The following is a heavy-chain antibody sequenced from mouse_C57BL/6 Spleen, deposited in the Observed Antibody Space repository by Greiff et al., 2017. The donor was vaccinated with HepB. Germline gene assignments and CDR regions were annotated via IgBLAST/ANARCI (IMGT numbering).Heavy chain of an antibody. CDR1: GYTFTDYN. Sequence: EVQLQQSGPELVKPGASVKIPCKASGYTFTDYNLDWVKQCHGKSLEWIGDINPNNGGTIYNQKFKGKATLTVDKSSSRAYMELRSLTSEDTAVYYCARRGLSRRYFDVWGTGTTVTVSS. CDR2: INPNNGGT. CDR3: ARRGLSRRYFDV. J-gene: IGHJ1*03. V-gene: IGHV1-18*01. D-gene: IGHD6-1*01.